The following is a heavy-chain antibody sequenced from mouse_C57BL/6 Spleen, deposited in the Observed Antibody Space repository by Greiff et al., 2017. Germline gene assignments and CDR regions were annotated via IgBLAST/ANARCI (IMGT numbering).Heavy chain of an antibody. Sequence: VQLQQPGAELVMPGASVKLSCKASGYTFTSYWMHWVKQRPGQGLEWIGEIDPSDSYTNYNPKFKGKSTLTVDKSSSTAYMQLSSLTSEDSAVYYWSRWGLHAMDYWGQGTSVTGSS. CDR2: IDPSDSYT. CDR1: GYTFTSYW. J-gene: IGHJ4*01. D-gene: IGHD2-2*01. CDR3: SRWGLHAMDY. V-gene: IGHV1-69*01.